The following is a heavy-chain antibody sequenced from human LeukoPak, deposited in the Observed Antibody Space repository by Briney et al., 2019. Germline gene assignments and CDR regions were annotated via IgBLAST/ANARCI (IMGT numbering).Heavy chain of an antibody. V-gene: IGHV1-2*02. CDR2: INPNSGGT. Sequence: APVKVSCKASGYTFTGYYMHWVRQAPGQGLEWMGWINPNSGGTNYAQKFQGRVTMTRDTSISTAYMELSRLRSDDTAVYYCAIEGYCSSTSCAGFDYWGQGTLVTVSS. CDR1: GYTFTGYY. J-gene: IGHJ4*02. CDR3: AIEGYCSSTSCAGFDY. D-gene: IGHD2-2*01.